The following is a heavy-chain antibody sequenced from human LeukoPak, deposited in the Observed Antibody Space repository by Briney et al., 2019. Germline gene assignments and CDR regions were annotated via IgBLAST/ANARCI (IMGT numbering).Heavy chain of an antibody. Sequence: QPGGSLRLSCAASGFTFSYYWMTWVRQAPGKGLEWVANIKQDGSEKYHVDSVKGRFTISRDNAKNSLYLQMNSLRAEDTAVYYCARVHARGVYYGMDVWGQGTTVTVSS. V-gene: IGHV3-7*01. CDR1: GFTFSYYW. J-gene: IGHJ6*02. CDR3: ARVHARGVYYGMDV. D-gene: IGHD3-16*01. CDR2: IKQDGSEK.